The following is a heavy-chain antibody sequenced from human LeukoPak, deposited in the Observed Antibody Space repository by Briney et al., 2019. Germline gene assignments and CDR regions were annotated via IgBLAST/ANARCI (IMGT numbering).Heavy chain of an antibody. J-gene: IGHJ6*02. CDR2: ISAYDGNT. Sequence: ASVKVSCKASFYSFTSYAINWVRQAPGQGLEWMGWISAYDGNTNYAQNFQGRVTMTTDTSTSTAYMELRSLRSDDTAVYYCARLLLWFGERDYGMDVWGQGTTVTVSS. CDR3: ARLLLWFGERDYGMDV. D-gene: IGHD3-10*01. V-gene: IGHV1-18*01. CDR1: FYSFTSYA.